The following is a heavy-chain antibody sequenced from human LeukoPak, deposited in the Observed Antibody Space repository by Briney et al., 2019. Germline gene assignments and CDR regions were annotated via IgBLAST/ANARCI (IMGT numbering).Heavy chain of an antibody. Sequence: SETLSLTCTVSGGSISGYYWSWIRQPPGKGLEWIGYIYHSGSTNYNPSLKSRVTLSLDTSKNQFSLKLSSMTAADTAVYYCARQEYCSGGSCYTWFDPWGQGTLVIVSS. CDR3: ARQEYCSGGSCYTWFDP. CDR2: IYHSGST. J-gene: IGHJ5*02. CDR1: GGSISGYY. V-gene: IGHV4-59*01. D-gene: IGHD2-15*01.